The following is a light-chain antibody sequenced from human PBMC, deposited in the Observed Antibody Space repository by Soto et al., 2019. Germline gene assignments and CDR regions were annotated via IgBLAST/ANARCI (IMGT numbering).Light chain of an antibody. CDR1: QSISSW. J-gene: IGKJ1*01. V-gene: IGKV1-5*03. CDR3: QRYNSYSWT. CDR2: KAS. Sequence: DIQMTQSPSTLLASEGDRVTITCRASQSISSWFAWYQQKPGKAPKLLIYKASSLESGVPSRFSGSGSGTEFTLTISSLQPDDFATYYCQRYNSYSWTFGQGTKVEIK.